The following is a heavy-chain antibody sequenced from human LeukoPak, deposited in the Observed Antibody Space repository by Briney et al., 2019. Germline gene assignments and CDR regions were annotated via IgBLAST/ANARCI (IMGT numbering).Heavy chain of an antibody. CDR1: GYSFTGYY. Sequence: ASVKVSCKASGYSFTGYYMHWVRQAPGQGLEWMGWINPNSGGTNYAQKLQGRVTMTTDTSTSTAYMELRSLRSDDTAVYYCARDPSRPPYYYYGMDVWGQGTTVTVSS. D-gene: IGHD6-6*01. CDR3: ARDPSRPPYYYYGMDV. CDR2: INPNSGGT. V-gene: IGHV1-2*02. J-gene: IGHJ6*02.